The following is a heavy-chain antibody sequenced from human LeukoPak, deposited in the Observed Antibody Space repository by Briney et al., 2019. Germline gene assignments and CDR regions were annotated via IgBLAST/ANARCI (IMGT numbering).Heavy chain of an antibody. J-gene: IGHJ4*02. CDR1: GYTLTELS. V-gene: IGHV1-24*01. D-gene: IGHD1-26*01. CDR2: FDPEDGEA. Sequence: ASVKVSCKVSGYTLTELSMHWVRQAPGKGLEWMGGFDPEDGEAIYAQKFQGRVTMTEDTSTDTAYMELSSLRSEDTAVYYCAAYPCSGSSPFNWGQGTLVTVSS. CDR3: AAYPCSGSSPFN.